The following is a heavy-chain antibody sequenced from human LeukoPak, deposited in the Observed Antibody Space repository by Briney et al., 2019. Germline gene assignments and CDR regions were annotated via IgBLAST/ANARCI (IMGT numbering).Heavy chain of an antibody. CDR3: ARVGSSGGYYYYYYYMDV. J-gene: IGHJ6*03. Sequence: SETLSLTCTVSGGSISSSSYYWGWIRQPPGKGLEWIGSIYYSGSTYYNPSLKSRVTISVDTSKNQFSLKLSSVPAADTAVYYCARVGSSGGYYYYYYYMDVWGKGTTVTVSS. V-gene: IGHV4-39*07. CDR1: GGSISSSSYY. D-gene: IGHD6-6*01. CDR2: IYYSGST.